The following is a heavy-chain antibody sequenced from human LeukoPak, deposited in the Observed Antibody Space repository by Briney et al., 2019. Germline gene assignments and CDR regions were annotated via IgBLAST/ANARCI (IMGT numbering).Heavy chain of an antibody. CDR1: GFTFSNAW. V-gene: IGHV3-15*01. J-gene: IGHJ4*02. D-gene: IGHD3-9*01. CDR3: TTDFFDWLSLIDY. CDR2: IKSKTDGGTT. Sequence: GGSLRLSCAASGFTFSNAWMSWVRQAPGKGLEWVGRIKSKTDGGTTDYAAPVKGTFTISRDDSKNTLYLQMNSLRTADTAVYYCTTDFFDWLSLIDYWGQGTLVTVSS.